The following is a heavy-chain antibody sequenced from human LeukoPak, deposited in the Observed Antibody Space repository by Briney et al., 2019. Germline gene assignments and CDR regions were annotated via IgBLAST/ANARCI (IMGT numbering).Heavy chain of an antibody. CDR1: GFTFSSYE. CDR3: ARTASSYISTHPSDY. Sequence: QPGGSLRLSCAASGFTFSSYEMNWVRQAPGKGLEWVSYISSSGSTMYYADSVKGRFTISRDNAKNSLYLQMSSLRAEDTAVYYCARTASSYISTHPSDYWGQGTLVAVSS. J-gene: IGHJ4*02. V-gene: IGHV3-48*03. CDR2: ISSSGSTM. D-gene: IGHD1-26*01.